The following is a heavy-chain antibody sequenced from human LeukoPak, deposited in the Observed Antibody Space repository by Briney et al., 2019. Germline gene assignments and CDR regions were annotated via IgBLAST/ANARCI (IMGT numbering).Heavy chain of an antibody. Sequence: ASVKASCKASGYTSTGYYMHWVRQAPGQGLEWMGRINPNSGGTNYAQKFQGRVTMTRDTSISTAYVELGRLRSDDTAVYYCARDRGLWFGELQPDYGMDVWGQGTTVTVSS. D-gene: IGHD3-10*01. CDR3: ARDRGLWFGELQPDYGMDV. V-gene: IGHV1-2*06. CDR1: GYTSTGYY. J-gene: IGHJ6*02. CDR2: INPNSGGT.